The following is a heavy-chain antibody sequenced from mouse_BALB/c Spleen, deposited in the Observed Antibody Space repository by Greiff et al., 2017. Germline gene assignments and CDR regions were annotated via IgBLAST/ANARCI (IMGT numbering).Heavy chain of an antibody. V-gene: IGHV1-69*02. CDR3: ARAGFITGDY. CDR1: GYTFTSYW. D-gene: IGHD1-2*01. Sequence: QVQLQQPGAELVKPGASVKLSCKASGYTFTSYWMHWVKQRPGQGLEWIGEIDPSDSYTNYNQKFKGKATLTVDKSSSTAYMQLSSLTSEDSAVYYCARAGFITGDYWGQGTTLTVSS. J-gene: IGHJ2*01. CDR2: IDPSDSYT.